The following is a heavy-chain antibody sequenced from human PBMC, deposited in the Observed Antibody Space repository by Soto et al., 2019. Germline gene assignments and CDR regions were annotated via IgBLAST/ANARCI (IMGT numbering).Heavy chain of an antibody. CDR3: ARARYQLLHPYYYGMDV. D-gene: IGHD2-2*01. Sequence: SETLSLTCTVSGGSISSYYWSWIRQPPGKGLEWIGYIYYSGSTKSNPSLKSRVTISVDTSRNQVSLKLSSVTAADSAVYFCARARYQLLHPYYYGMDVWGKGTTVTVSS. CDR2: IYYSGST. J-gene: IGHJ6*04. V-gene: IGHV4-59*01. CDR1: GGSISSYY.